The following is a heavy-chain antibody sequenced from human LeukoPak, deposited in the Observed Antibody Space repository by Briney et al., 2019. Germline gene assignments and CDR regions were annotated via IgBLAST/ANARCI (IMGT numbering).Heavy chain of an antibody. D-gene: IGHD5-12*01. Sequence: GALRLSCAASGFTFNRNAISWVRQAPGKGLEWVAVISYDGSSQYYADSVKGRFTISRDSSLSLQMNSLRTEDTAVYYCARAAFSGFGIDYWGQGTLVTVSS. J-gene: IGHJ4*02. CDR1: GFTFNRNA. V-gene: IGHV3-30*03. CDR3: ARAAFSGFGIDY. CDR2: ISYDGSSQ.